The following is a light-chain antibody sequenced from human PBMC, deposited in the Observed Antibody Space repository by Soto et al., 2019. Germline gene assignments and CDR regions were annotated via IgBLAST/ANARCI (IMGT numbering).Light chain of an antibody. CDR2: GNS. Sequence: QSVLTQPPSVSGAPGQRVTISCTGSSSNIGAGYDVAWYQQLPGTAPKLLIYGNSNRPSGVPDRFSGSKYGTSASLAITGLQAEDEGAYYCQSYEGRPSGWVCGGGTQLPVL. CDR1: SSNIGAGYD. CDR3: QSYEGRPSGWV. V-gene: IGLV1-40*01. J-gene: IGLJ3*02.